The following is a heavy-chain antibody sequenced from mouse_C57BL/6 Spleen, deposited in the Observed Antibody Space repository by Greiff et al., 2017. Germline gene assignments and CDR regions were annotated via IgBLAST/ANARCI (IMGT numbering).Heavy chain of an antibody. Sequence: QVQLKQPGAELVMPGASVKLSCKASGYTFTSYWMHWVKQRPGQGLEWIGEIDPSDSYTNYNQKFKGKSTLTVDKSSSTAYMQLSSLTSEDSAVYYCARGGTPFAYWGQGTLVTVAA. CDR2: IDPSDSYT. V-gene: IGHV1-69*01. D-gene: IGHD3-3*01. CDR3: ARGGTPFAY. CDR1: GYTFTSYW. J-gene: IGHJ3*01.